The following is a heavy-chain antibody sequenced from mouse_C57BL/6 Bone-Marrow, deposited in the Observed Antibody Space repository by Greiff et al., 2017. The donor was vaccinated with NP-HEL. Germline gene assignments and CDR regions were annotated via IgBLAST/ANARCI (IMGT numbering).Heavy chain of an antibody. J-gene: IGHJ4*01. CDR3: ARVGAYYDGSYYYAMDY. Sequence: QVQLKQSGAELAKPGASVKLSCKASGYTFTSYWMHWVKQRPGQGLEWIGYINPSSGYTKYNQKFKDKATLTADKSSSTAYMQLSSLTYEASAVFYCARVGAYYDGSYYYAMDYWGQGTSVTVSA. CDR1: GYTFTSYW. CDR2: INPSSGYT. V-gene: IGHV1-7*01. D-gene: IGHD1-1*01.